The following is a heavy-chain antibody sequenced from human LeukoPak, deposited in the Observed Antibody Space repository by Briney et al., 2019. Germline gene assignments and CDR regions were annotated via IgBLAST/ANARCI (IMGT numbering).Heavy chain of an antibody. D-gene: IGHD1-26*01. CDR1: GYSFTSYW. CDR2: IYPGDSDT. V-gene: IGHV5-51*01. Sequence: GESLNISCKGSGYSFTSYWIGWVRHMPGKGLEWMGIIYPGDSDTRYSPSFQGQVTISADKSISTAYLQWSSLKASDTAMYYCARHHQTSGSYFLDYWGQGTLVTVSS. J-gene: IGHJ4*02. CDR3: ARHHQTSGSYFLDY.